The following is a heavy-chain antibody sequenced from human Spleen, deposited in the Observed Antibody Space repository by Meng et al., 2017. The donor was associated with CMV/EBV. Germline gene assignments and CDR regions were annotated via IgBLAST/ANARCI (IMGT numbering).Heavy chain of an antibody. Sequence: GESLKISCAASGITLSSYEMMWVRQAPGKGLQWVSYINRSGSTIYYADSVKGRFTISRDNAKNSLYLQMNSLRAEDTAVYYCARDGGVVLVPAASDPYWYFDLWGRGTLVTVSS. D-gene: IGHD2-2*01. J-gene: IGHJ2*01. CDR1: GITLSSYE. CDR2: INRSGSTI. CDR3: ARDGGVVLVPAASDPYWYFDL. V-gene: IGHV3-48*03.